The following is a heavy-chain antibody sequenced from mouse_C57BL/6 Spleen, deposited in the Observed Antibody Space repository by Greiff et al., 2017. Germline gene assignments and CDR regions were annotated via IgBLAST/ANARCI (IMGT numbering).Heavy chain of an antibody. Sequence: QVQLKESGAELMKPGASVKLSCKATGYTFTGYWIEWVKQRPGHGLEWIGEILPGSGSTNYNEKFKGKATFTADTSSNTAYMQLSSLTTEDSAIYYCARRSMNSNYVDYAMDYWGQGTSVTVSS. V-gene: IGHV1-9*01. CDR2: ILPGSGST. CDR3: ARRSMNSNYVDYAMDY. D-gene: IGHD2-5*01. J-gene: IGHJ4*01. CDR1: GYTFTGYW.